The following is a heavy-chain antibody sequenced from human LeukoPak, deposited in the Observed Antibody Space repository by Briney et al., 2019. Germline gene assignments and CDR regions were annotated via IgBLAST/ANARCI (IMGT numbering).Heavy chain of an antibody. CDR2: IFYSGSH. V-gene: IGHV4-59*02. CDR1: SDSVFNSY. J-gene: IGHJ4*02. CDR3: SKGSYGGTGT. D-gene: IGHD4-23*01. Sequence: SETLSCNCTVSSDSVFNSYWSWIRQSPRKGLEWFGSIFYSGSHNYNLSLNSRVTISVATSANQVSLNLRSVTAADTAVYYCSKGSYGGTGTWGQEIVV.